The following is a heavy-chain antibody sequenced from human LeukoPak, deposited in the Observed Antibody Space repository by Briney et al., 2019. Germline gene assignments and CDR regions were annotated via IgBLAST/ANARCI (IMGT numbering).Heavy chain of an antibody. J-gene: IGHJ4*02. CDR3: ARKYGDYDY. CDR1: GYTFSSYG. D-gene: IGHD4-17*01. V-gene: IGHV1-18*01. Sequence: ASVKVSCKAYGYTFSSYGIGWVRQAPGQGLEWMGWISAYSGNTNYAQKLQGRVTMTTDTSTSTAYMELTSLRSDDTAVYYCARKYGDYDYWGQGTLVTVSS. CDR2: ISAYSGNT.